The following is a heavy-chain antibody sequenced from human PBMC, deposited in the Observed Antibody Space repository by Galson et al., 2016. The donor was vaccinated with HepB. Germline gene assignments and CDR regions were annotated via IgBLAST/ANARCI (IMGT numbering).Heavy chain of an antibody. J-gene: IGHJ4*02. V-gene: IGHV4-30-4*01. Sequence: TLSLTCIVSGGSISSGDYYWNWIRQPPGKGLEWMGYIYKSGSTYYNPSLKSRLTISVDTSKNQFSLRLRSVTAADTAVYYCVREGRESFDYWGQGTLVTVSS. D-gene: IGHD3-10*01. CDR1: GGSISSGDYY. CDR2: IYKSGST. CDR3: VREGRESFDY.